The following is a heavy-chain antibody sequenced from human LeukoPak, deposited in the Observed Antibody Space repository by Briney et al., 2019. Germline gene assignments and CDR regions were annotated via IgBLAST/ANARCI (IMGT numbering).Heavy chain of an antibody. J-gene: IGHJ3*02. D-gene: IGHD5-12*01. Sequence: GGSLRLSCAASGFTFSSYAMHWVRQAPGKGLEYVSAISSNGGSTYYANSVKGRFTISRDNSKNTLYLQMGSLRAEDMAVYYCARGGGGPYGGYVGGAFDIWGQGTMVTVSS. CDR2: ISSNGGST. CDR3: ARGGGGPYGGYVGGAFDI. V-gene: IGHV3-64*01. CDR1: GFTFSSYA.